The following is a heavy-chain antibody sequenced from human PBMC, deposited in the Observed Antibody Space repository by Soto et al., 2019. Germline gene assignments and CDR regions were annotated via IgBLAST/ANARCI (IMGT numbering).Heavy chain of an antibody. CDR2: IYYSGNS. D-gene: IGHD3-22*01. J-gene: IGHJ5*02. CDR3: ARSGGSAYPFDP. V-gene: IGHV4-31*03. CDR1: GGSISSGAYY. Sequence: SETLSLTCTVSGGSISSGAYYWSWIRQHPGKGLEWIGYIYYSGNSYYNPSLKSRVTISVDTSKNQFSLKLSSVTAADTAVYYCARSGGSAYPFDPWGQGTLVSVSS.